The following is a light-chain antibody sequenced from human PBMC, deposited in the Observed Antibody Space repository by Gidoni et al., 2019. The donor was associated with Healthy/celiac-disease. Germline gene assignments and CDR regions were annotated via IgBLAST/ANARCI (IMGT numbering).Light chain of an antibody. V-gene: IGKV4-1*01. J-gene: IGKJ4*01. CDR1: QSVLYSSNTKNY. CDR3: QQYYSTPLT. Sequence: DILMTQSPDSLAVSLGERATIHCKSSQSVLYSSNTKNYFAWYQQKPGQPPKLLIYWASTREAGVTDRFSGSGSGTDFTLTISSLQAEDVAVYYCQQYYSTPLTFGGGTKVESK. CDR2: WAS.